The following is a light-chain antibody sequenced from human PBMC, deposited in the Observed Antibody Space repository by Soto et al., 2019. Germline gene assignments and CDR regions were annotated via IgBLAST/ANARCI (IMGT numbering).Light chain of an antibody. CDR3: QQYKNWPPLT. J-gene: IGKJ4*01. CDR2: GAF. CDR1: QSVSYN. Sequence: EIVMTQSPATLSVSPGETATLSCRASQSVSYNLAWYQQKPGQGPRLVIYGAFSRATGIPARFSGSGSGTEFTRTISSLQSEDFAVYYCQQYKNWPPLTFGGGTKVEIK. V-gene: IGKV3-15*01.